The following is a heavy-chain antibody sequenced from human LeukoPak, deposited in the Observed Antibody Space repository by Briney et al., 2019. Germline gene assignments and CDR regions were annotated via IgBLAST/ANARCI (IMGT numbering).Heavy chain of an antibody. CDR1: GFTFSSYA. V-gene: IGHV3-23*01. D-gene: IGHD3-16*02. CDR3: ARTIWGSYRYSEF. CDR2: MSGSGGST. Sequence: GGSLRLSCAASGFTFSSYAMSWVRQAPGKGLEWVSTMSGSGGSTYYADSVKGRVTISRDNSKNTLHLQMNSLRVDDTAVYFCARTIWGSYRYSEFWGQGTLVTVSS. J-gene: IGHJ4*02.